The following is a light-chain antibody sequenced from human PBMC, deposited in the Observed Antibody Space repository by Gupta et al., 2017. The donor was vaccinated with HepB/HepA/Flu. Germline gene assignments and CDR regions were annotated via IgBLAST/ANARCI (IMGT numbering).Light chain of an antibody. Sequence: QSALTQPASVSGSPGPSTTIPCTGTSSDVGGYNYVSWYQQHPGKAPILIIYDVSNRPSGVSNRFSGSKSGNTASLTISGLQAEDEAYYYCSSYTSSSTLVFGGGTKLTVL. J-gene: IGLJ2*01. V-gene: IGLV2-14*01. CDR3: SSYTSSSTLV. CDR1: SSDVGGYNY. CDR2: DVS.